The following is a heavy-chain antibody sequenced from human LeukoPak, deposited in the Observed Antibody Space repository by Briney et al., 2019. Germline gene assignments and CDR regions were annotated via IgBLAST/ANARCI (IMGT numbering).Heavy chain of an antibody. Sequence: PSETLSLTCTVSGGSISIYYWSWIRQPPGKGLEWIGYIYYSGSDKYNPSLKNRITMSRDTPTNQVSLKLSSVTAADTAVYYCARVGLGSGSSTGNYYYMDVWGKGTTVTVSS. CDR3: ARVGLGSGSSTGNYYYMDV. V-gene: IGHV4-59*01. D-gene: IGHD3-10*01. J-gene: IGHJ6*03. CDR1: GGSISIYY. CDR2: IYYSGSD.